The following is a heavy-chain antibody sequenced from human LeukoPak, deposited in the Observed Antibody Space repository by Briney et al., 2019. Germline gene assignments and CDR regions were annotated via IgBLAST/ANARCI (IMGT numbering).Heavy chain of an antibody. D-gene: IGHD6-13*01. CDR3: ARGVGGSWYLGDLDY. V-gene: IGHV4-34*01. CDR1: GGSFSGYY. CDR2: INHSGST. J-gene: IGHJ4*02. Sequence: SETLSLTCAVYGGSFSGYYWSWIRQPPGKGLEWIGEINHSGSTNYNPSLKSRVTISVDTSKNQFSLKLKSVTAADTAVYYCARGVGGSWYLGDLDYWGQGTLVTVSP.